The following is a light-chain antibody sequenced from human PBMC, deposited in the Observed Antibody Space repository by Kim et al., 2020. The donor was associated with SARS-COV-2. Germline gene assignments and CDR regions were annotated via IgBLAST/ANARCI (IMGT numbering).Light chain of an antibody. CDR2: NTN. Sequence: TVPPTRAFQHGAGPMAYYPSGFRQKPGQVPRALIYNTNHQHSRTPARFSGPLLGGKAALTLSGVQPEDEADYYCLLYYGGAQLHWVFGGGTQLTVL. CDR1: GAGPMAYY. J-gene: IGLJ3*02. CDR3: LLYYGGAQLHWV. V-gene: IGLV7-43*01.